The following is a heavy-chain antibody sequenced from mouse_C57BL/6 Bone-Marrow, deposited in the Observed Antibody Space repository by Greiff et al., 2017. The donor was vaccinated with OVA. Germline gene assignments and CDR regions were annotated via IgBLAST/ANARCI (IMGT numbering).Heavy chain of an antibody. CDR3: TTDYGSSFWYFEV. J-gene: IGHJ1*03. D-gene: IGHD1-1*01. Sequence: EVKLQQSGAELVRPGASVKLSCTASGFNIKDYYMHWVKQRPEQGLEWIGRIDPEDGDTEYAPKFQGKATMTADTSSNTAYLQLSSLTSEDTAVYYCTTDYGSSFWYFEVWGTGTTVTVSS. CDR2: IDPEDGDT. V-gene: IGHV14-1*01. CDR1: GFNIKDYY.